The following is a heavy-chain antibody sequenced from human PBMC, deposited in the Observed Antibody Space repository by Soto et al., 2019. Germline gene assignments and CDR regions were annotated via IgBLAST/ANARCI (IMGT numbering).Heavy chain of an antibody. V-gene: IGHV3-13*04. CDR2: IGTAGDT. CDR1: GFTFSSYD. CDR3: ARGGPTLRYLDY. J-gene: IGHJ4*02. Sequence: GGSLRLSCAASGFTFSSYDMHWVRQATGKGLEWVSAIGTAGDTYYPGSVKGRFTISRENAKNSLYLQMNSLRAGDTAVYYCARGGPTLRYLDYRDQGTLVTVSS.